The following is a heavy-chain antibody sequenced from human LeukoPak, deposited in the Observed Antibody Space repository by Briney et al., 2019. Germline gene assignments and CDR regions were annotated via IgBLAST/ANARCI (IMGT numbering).Heavy chain of an antibody. D-gene: IGHD5-18*01. Sequence: PSETLSLTCTVSGGSISSSSYYWGWIRQPPGKGLEWIGSIYYSGSTYYNPSLKSRVTISVDTSKNQFSLKLSSVTAADTAVYYCASRVTRGYYYYYYMDVWGKGTTVTVSS. V-gene: IGHV4-39*01. CDR2: IYYSGST. CDR1: GGSISSSSYY. J-gene: IGHJ6*03. CDR3: ASRVTRGYYYYYYMDV.